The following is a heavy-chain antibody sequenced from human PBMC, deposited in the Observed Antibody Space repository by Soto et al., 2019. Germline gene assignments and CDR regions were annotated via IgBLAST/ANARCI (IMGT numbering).Heavy chain of an antibody. D-gene: IGHD2-2*01. J-gene: IGHJ4*02. CDR2: ISAYTGNT. V-gene: IGHV1-18*01. Sequence: QVQLVQSGAEVKKPGASVKVSCKASGYTFTSYGISWVRQAPGQGLEWMGWISAYTGNTNYAQKRQGRVTMTTDTSTSTAYMELRSLRSDDTAVYYCARGLDCSSTSCHAWFGAKGYFDYWGQGTLVTVSS. CDR3: ARGLDCSSTSCHAWFGAKGYFDY. CDR1: GYTFTSYG.